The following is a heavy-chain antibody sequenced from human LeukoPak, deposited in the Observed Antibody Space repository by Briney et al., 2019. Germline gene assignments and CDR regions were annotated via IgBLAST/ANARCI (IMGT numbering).Heavy chain of an antibody. CDR3: ARQEMATISPYY. CDR1: GXXFTSYW. D-gene: IGHD5-24*01. Sequence: GGSLKXXCXGSGXXFTSYWIXWVRQMPGKGVEWXGIIYPGDSDTRYSPSFQGQVTISADKSISTAYLQWSSLKASDTAMYYCARQEMATISPYYWGQGTLVTVSS. V-gene: IGHV5-51*01. CDR2: IYPGDSDT. J-gene: IGHJ4*02.